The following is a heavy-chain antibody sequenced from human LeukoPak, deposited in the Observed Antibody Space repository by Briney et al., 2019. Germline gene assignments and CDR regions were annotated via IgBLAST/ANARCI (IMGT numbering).Heavy chain of an antibody. Sequence: GGSLRLSCAASGFIFSNFAMHWVRQAPGKGLEWVALISFGGSHTYYADSMKGRFTISRDNSRNVLYLQMTSLRGDDSAVYYCAREEQELVRDYYYYMDVWGKGTTVTVSS. CDR1: GFIFSNFA. CDR2: ISFGGSHT. J-gene: IGHJ6*03. V-gene: IGHV3-30*01. D-gene: IGHD1-26*01. CDR3: AREEQELVRDYYYYMDV.